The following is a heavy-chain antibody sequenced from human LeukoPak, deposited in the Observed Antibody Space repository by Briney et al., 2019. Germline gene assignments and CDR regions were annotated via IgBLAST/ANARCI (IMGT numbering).Heavy chain of an antibody. Sequence: ASVKVSCKASGYRFTDYYMHWVRQAPGQGPEWMGWINPNSGGTNYAQKFQGRVTMTRDTSISTAYMELGRLRSDDTAVYYCARDLFSRAYSSSWYVAEYFQHWGQGTLVTVSS. CDR2: INPNSGGT. J-gene: IGHJ1*01. CDR3: ARDLFSRAYSSSWYVAEYFQH. D-gene: IGHD6-13*01. CDR1: GYRFTDYY. V-gene: IGHV1-2*02.